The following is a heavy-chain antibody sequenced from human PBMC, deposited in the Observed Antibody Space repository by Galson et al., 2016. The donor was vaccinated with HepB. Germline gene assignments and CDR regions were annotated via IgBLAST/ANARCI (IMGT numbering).Heavy chain of an antibody. V-gene: IGHV3-23*01. J-gene: IGHJ5*02. Sequence: SLRLSCAASGFTFSSSAIIWVRQAPGEGLQWVSAISGGGDSTFYADSVKGRFTISRDNSKNALYLQMNSLRAEDTALYYCADRRADYSVAWGQGTLVTVAS. D-gene: IGHD2-15*01. CDR3: ADRRADYSVA. CDR2: ISGGGDST. CDR1: GFTFSSSA.